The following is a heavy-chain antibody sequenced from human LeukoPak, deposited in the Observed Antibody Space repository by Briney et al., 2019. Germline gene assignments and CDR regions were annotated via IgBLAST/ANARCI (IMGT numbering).Heavy chain of an antibody. J-gene: IGHJ4*02. Sequence: GGSLRLSCAASGFTFSSYAMSWVRQAPGKGLEWVSAISGSGGSTYYADSVKGRFTISRDNSKNTLYLQMNSLRAEDTAVYYCAKLTTVTTSCSYYFDYWGQGTLVTVSS. V-gene: IGHV3-23*01. D-gene: IGHD4-11*01. CDR2: ISGSGGST. CDR1: GFTFSSYA. CDR3: AKLTTVTTSCSYYFDY.